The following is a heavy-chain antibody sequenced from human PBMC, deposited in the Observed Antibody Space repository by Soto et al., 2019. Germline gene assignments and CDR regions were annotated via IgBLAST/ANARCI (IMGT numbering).Heavy chain of an antibody. J-gene: IGHJ3*02. V-gene: IGHV4-34*01. CDR3: ARGPYSGGWYFHGAFDAFDI. CDR1: GGSFSGYY. Sequence: SETLSLTCAVYGGSFSGYYWSWIRQPPGKGLEWIGEINHSGSTNYNPSLKSRVTISVDTSKNQFSLKLSSVTAADTAVYYCARGPYSGGWYFHGAFDAFDIWGQGTMVTVSS. D-gene: IGHD6-19*01. CDR2: INHSGST.